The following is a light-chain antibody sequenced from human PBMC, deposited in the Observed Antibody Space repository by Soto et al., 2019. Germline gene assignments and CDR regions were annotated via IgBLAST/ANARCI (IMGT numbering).Light chain of an antibody. CDR2: SNN. V-gene: IGLV1-44*01. Sequence: QSVLTQPASASGTPGQRVTISCSGSSSNIGSNTVNWYQQLPGTAPKLLIYSNNQRPSGGPDRFSGSKSGTSASLAISGLQSEDEADYYCAAWDDSLNGWVFGGRTKLTVL. J-gene: IGLJ3*02. CDR3: AAWDDSLNGWV. CDR1: SSNIGSNT.